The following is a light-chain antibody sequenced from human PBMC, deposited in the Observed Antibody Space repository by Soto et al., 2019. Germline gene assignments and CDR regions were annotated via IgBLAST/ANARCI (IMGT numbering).Light chain of an antibody. CDR3: QSYDSSPSGSV. Sequence: QSVLTQPPSVSGAPGQRVTVSCTGSSSNIGAGYDVHWYQQLPGTAPKLLIYGNSNRPSGVPDRFSGSKSGTSASLAITGLQAEDEADYYCQSYDSSPSGSVFGGGTTVTVL. J-gene: IGLJ3*02. CDR2: GNS. CDR1: SSNIGAGYD. V-gene: IGLV1-40*01.